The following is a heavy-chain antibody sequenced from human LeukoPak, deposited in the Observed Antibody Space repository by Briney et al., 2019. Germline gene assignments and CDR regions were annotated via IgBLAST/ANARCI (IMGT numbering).Heavy chain of an antibody. D-gene: IGHD1-26*01. Sequence: GGSLRLSCAASGFTFSSYWMSWVRQAPGKGLEWVANIKQDGSEKYYVDSVKGRFAISRDNAKKSLYLQINSLRAEDTAVYYCATKSGNYYNYWGQGSLVTVSS. V-gene: IGHV3-7*03. CDR3: ATKSGNYYNY. J-gene: IGHJ4*02. CDR2: IKQDGSEK. CDR1: GFTFSSYW.